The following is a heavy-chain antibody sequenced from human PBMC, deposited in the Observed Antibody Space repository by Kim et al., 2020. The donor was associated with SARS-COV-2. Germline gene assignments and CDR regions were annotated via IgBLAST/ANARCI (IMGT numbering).Heavy chain of an antibody. J-gene: IGHJ4*02. V-gene: IGHV3-33*06. CDR3: VKGGSLVNFFNY. D-gene: IGHD3-22*01. Sequence: NADSVKGRFTMTRDSSKNRLYQQMTSLRAEDTAVYYCVKGGSLVNFFNYWGQGTLVTVSS.